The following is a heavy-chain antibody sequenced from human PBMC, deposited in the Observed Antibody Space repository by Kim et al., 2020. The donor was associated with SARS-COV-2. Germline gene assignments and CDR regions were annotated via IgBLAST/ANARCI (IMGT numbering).Heavy chain of an antibody. CDR2: ISWDGGST. CDR1: GFTFDDYT. CDR3: AKGGIAAARGYYYGMDV. Sequence: GGSLRLSCAASGFTFDDYTMHWVRQAPGKGLEWVSLISWDGGSTYYADSVKGRFTISRDNSKNSLYLQMNSLRTEDTALYYCAKGGIAAARGYYYGMDVWGQGTTITLSS. D-gene: IGHD6-13*01. J-gene: IGHJ6*02. V-gene: IGHV3-43*01.